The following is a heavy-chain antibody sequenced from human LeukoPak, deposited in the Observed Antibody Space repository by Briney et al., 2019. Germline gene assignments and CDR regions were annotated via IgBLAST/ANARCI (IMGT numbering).Heavy chain of an antibody. V-gene: IGHV3-23*01. CDR3: AKDSPYLGVVVVSAAIGSYGMDV. CDR1: GFTFSSYA. Sequence: GGSLRLSCAASGFTFSSYAMSWVRQAPGKGLEWVSATSGSGGSTYYADSVKGRFTISRDNSKNTLYLQMNSLRAEDTAVYYCAKDSPYLGVVVVSAAIGSYGMDVWGKGTTVTVSS. D-gene: IGHD2-2*01. J-gene: IGHJ6*04. CDR2: TSGSGGST.